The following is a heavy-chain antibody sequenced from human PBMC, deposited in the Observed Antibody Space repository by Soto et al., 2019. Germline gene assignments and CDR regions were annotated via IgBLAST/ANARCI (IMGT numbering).Heavy chain of an antibody. V-gene: IGHV4-30-4*01. J-gene: IGHJ4*02. CDR1: GGAIRRGENF. D-gene: IGHD1-26*01. CDR2: IHHSGST. CDR3: ARDTGTYPYYFDY. Sequence: TLSVTCTVSGGAIRRGENFWNWIRQTPGKGLEWIGYIHHSGSTYYNPSLKSRLTISVDTSKNQISLKLNSVTAADTAVYYCARDTGTYPYYFDYWGQRTLGTVSS.